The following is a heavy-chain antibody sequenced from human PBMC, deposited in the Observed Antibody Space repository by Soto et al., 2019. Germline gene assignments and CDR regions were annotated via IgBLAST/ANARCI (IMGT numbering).Heavy chain of an antibody. CDR1: GYTFTSYA. J-gene: IGHJ4*02. CDR3: ARAWYCSGGSCYYFDY. D-gene: IGHD2-15*01. V-gene: IGHV1-3*01. CDR2: INAGNGNT. Sequence: ASVKVSCKASGYTFTSYAMHWVRQAPGQRLEWMGWINAGNGNTKYSQKFQGRVTITRDTSASTAYMELSSLRSEDTAVYYCARAWYCSGGSCYYFDYWGQGTLVTVSS.